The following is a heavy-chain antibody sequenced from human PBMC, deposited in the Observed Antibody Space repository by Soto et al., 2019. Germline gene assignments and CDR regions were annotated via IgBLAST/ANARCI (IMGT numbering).Heavy chain of an antibody. V-gene: IGHV1-8*01. Sequence: QVQLVQSGAEVKKSGASVKFSCKASGYTFINYHINWVRQASGQGLEWMGWMNPSTGDTGYVQKFQGRVTMTRKTAIRTAYMELGRLRYEDTDVYYGATRVPYSSGWNTWGQGTLVTVST. CDR3: ATRVPYSSGWNT. CDR1: GYTFINYH. CDR2: MNPSTGDT. J-gene: IGHJ4*02. D-gene: IGHD6-25*01.